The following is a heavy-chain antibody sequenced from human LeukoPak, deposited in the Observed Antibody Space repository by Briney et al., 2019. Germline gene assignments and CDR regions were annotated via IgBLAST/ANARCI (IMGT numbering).Heavy chain of an antibody. CDR3: AKGDYDRSGHSFARIFQH. V-gene: IGHV3-23*01. CDR1: GFTFSSYA. CDR2: ISGSGDTT. D-gene: IGHD3-22*01. Sequence: GGSLRLSCAASGFTFSSYAMTWVRQAPGKGLEWVSGISGSGDTTHYADSVKGRFTTSRDNSKNTLYLQMNRLRAEDTAVYYCAKGDYDRSGHSFARIFQHWGQGTLVTVSS. J-gene: IGHJ1*01.